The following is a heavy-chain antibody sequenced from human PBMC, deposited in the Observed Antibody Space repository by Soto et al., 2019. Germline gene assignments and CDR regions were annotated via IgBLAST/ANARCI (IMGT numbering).Heavy chain of an antibody. V-gene: IGHV4-30-2*01. Sequence: QLQLQESGSGLVKPSQTLSLTCAVSGGSISSGGYSWSWIRQPPGKGLEWIGYIYHSGSTYYNPSLNSRVTISVDRSKNQFSLKLSSVTAADTAVYYCARGDDSTYSDAFDIWGQGTMVTVSS. CDR3: ARGDDSTYSDAFDI. CDR1: GGSISSGGYS. CDR2: IYHSGST. J-gene: IGHJ3*02. D-gene: IGHD3-22*01.